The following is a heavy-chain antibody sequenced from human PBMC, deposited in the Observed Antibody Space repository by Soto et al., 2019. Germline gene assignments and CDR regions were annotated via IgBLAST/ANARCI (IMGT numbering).Heavy chain of an antibody. J-gene: IGHJ1*01. V-gene: IGHV4-39*01. CDR2: IDYSGTT. CDR3: HGSNSGSYSEYFQH. Sequence: QLQLQESGPGLVKPSETLSLTCTVSGGSISSSTYFWGWIRQPPGKGLEWIGSIDYSGTTYYNTSLRTRATISVDTSKNQFALKLGSVTAADTAVYARHGSNSGSYSEYFQHWGQGTLVTVSS. CDR1: GGSISSSTYF. D-gene: IGHD1-26*01.